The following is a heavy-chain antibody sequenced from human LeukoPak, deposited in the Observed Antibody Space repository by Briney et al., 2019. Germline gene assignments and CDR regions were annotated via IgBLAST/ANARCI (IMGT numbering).Heavy chain of an antibody. J-gene: IGHJ4*02. V-gene: IGHV4-39*07. D-gene: IGHD3-22*01. CDR1: GGSISSSSYY. CDR3: ARGFISWLFTAIDY. Sequence: PSETLSLTCTVSGGSISSSSYYWGWIRQPPGKGLEWIGSIYYSGSTYYNPSLKSRVTISVDTSKNQFSLKLSSVTAADTAVYCCARGFISWLFTAIDYWGQGTLVTVSS. CDR2: IYYSGST.